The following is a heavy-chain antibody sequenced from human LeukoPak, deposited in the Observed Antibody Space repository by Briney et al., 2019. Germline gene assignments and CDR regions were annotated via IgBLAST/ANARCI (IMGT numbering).Heavy chain of an antibody. CDR2: ISGSGDNT. V-gene: IGHV3-23*01. CDR1: GFTFSSYA. J-gene: IGHJ3*02. D-gene: IGHD3-3*01. CDR3: ARDTHYDFWSASDAFDI. Sequence: GGSLRLSCAASGFTFSSYAMSWVRQVPGKGLEWVSVISGSGDNTYYADSVKGRFTISRDNAKNSLYLQMNSLRDEDTAVYYCARDTHYDFWSASDAFDIWGQGTMVTVSS.